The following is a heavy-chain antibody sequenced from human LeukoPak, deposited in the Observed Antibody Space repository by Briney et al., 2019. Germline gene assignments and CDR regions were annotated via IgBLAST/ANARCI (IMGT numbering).Heavy chain of an antibody. CDR1: GYTFTGYY. CDR2: INPNSGGT. Sequence: ASVKVSCKASGYTFTGYYMHWVRQAPGQGLEWMGWINPNSGGTNYAQKFQGRVTMTRDTSTSTAYMELSRLRSDDTAVYYCASIMEWVVDIVATMGEFDYWGQGTLVTVSS. V-gene: IGHV1-2*02. D-gene: IGHD5-12*01. CDR3: ASIMEWVVDIVATMGEFDY. J-gene: IGHJ4*02.